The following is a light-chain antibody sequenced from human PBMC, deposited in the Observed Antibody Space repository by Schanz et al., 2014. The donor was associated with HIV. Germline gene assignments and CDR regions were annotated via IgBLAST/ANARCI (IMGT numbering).Light chain of an antibody. CDR2: KAS. Sequence: DIQMTQSPSTLSASVGDRVTITCRASQSISSWLAWYQQKPGKAPKLLIYKASSLESGVPSRFSGSGSGTEFTLTISNLEPDDFAIYYCQQYSTYPYTFGQGTKPDIQ. CDR1: QSISSW. V-gene: IGKV1-5*03. CDR3: QQYSTYPYT. J-gene: IGKJ2*01.